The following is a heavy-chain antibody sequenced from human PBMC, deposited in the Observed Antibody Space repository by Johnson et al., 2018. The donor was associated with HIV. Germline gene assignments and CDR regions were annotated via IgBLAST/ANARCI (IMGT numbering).Heavy chain of an antibody. D-gene: IGHD6-13*01. Sequence: HVQLVESGGGLVKPGGSLRLSCAASGFTFSDYYMSWIRQAPGKGLEWVSYISSSSSSIYYADSVKGRFTISRDNAKNSLYLQMDSLRVEDTAVYYCAREGEGYSSSWYDAVDIWGQGTMVTVSS. CDR2: ISSSSSSI. CDR3: AREGEGYSSSWYDAVDI. CDR1: GFTFSDYY. V-gene: IGHV3-11*04. J-gene: IGHJ3*02.